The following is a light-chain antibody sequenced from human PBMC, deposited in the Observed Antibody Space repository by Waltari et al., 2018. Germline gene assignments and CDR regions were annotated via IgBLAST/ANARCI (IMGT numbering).Light chain of an antibody. CDR3: QQYGSSLIT. V-gene: IGKV3-20*01. J-gene: IGKJ5*01. CDR1: QSISSSS. Sequence: EIVLTQSPGTLSLSPGERATLSCRASQSISSSSLAWYQQKPGQAPRLLINGASSRATGIPDRFSGSGSGTDFTLTISRLEPEDFAVYYCQQYGSSLITFGQGTRPEIK. CDR2: GAS.